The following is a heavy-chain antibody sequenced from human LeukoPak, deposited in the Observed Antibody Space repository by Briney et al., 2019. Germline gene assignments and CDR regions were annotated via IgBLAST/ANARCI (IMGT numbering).Heavy chain of an antibody. D-gene: IGHD5-24*01. CDR1: GYTFTSYA. Sequence: ASVKVSCKASGYTFTSYAMHWVRQAPGQRLEWMGWINAGNGNTKYSQKFQGRVTITRDTSASTAYMELSSLRSEDTAVYYCARVEMATITSFDYWGQGTLVTVSS. CDR3: ARVEMATITSFDY. V-gene: IGHV1-3*01. J-gene: IGHJ4*02. CDR2: INAGNGNT.